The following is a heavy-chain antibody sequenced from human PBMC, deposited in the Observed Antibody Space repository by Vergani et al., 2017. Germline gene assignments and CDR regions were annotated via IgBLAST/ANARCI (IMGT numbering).Heavy chain of an antibody. CDR1: SHTFQTYG. CDR3: ARVAPSNSEVTPTAFDV. D-gene: IGHD1-1*01. V-gene: IGHV1-18*01. CDR2: VRPYTGHT. Sequence: QVQLVQPGAELKKPGASVSVSCKGSSHTFQTYGISWVRQAPGKGLEWMAWVRPYTGHTIYAQKFQDRVTLTADTSTNTAYMELRSLRSDDTAVYFCARVAPSNSEVTPTAFDVWGQGTTVTVSS. J-gene: IGHJ3*01.